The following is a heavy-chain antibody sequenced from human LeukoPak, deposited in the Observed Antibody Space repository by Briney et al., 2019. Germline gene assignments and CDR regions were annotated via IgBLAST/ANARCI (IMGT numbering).Heavy chain of an antibody. J-gene: IGHJ4*02. CDR2: ISGSGNST. D-gene: IGHD4-23*01. CDR1: GFTFSSYA. Sequence: PGGSLRLSCAASGFTFSSYAMSWVRQAPGKGLEWVSAISGSGNSTYYADSVKGRFTISRDNSKNTLYLQMNSLRAEDTALYYCARGHYGGNQPLFDYWGQGTLVTVSS. V-gene: IGHV3-23*01. CDR3: ARGHYGGNQPLFDY.